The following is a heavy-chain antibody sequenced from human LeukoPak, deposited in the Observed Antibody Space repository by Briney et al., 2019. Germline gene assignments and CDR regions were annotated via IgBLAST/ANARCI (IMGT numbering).Heavy chain of an antibody. J-gene: IGHJ4*02. CDR1: GGSISSYY. D-gene: IGHD3-9*01. Sequence: SETLSLTCTVSGGSISSYYWSWIRQPPGKGLEWIGYIYYSGSTNYNPSLKSRVTISVDTSKNQFSLKLSFVTAADTAVYYCARHSGYDILTGWGQGTLVTVSS. CDR3: ARHSGYDILTG. V-gene: IGHV4-59*08. CDR2: IYYSGST.